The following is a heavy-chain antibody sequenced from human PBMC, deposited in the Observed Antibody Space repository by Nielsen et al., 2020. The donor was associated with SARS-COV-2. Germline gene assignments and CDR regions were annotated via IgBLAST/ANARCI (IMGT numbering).Heavy chain of an antibody. D-gene: IGHD3-16*02. CDR1: GYTFTAYA. CDR2: INSDSGNT. Sequence: ASVKVSCKASGYTFTAYAIHWVRQDPGQRLEWMGWINSDSGNTKYSQKFRGRVTMTRDTSTSTVYLELSSLRSEDTAVYYCARDLEVGRGYPFHYWGQGTLVTVSS. CDR3: ARDLEVGRGYPFHY. V-gene: IGHV1-3*04. J-gene: IGHJ4*02.